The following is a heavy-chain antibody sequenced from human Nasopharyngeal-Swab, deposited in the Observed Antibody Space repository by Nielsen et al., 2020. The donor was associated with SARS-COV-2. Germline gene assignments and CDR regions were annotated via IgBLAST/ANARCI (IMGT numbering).Heavy chain of an antibody. J-gene: IGHJ6*02. CDR1: GGSFSGYY. Sequence: SETLSLTCAVYGGSFSGYYWGWIRQPPGKGLEWIGEINHSGSTNYNPSLKSRVTISVDTSKNQFSLKLSSVTAADTAVYYCARGGSSSWYGYYYYGMDVWGQGTTVTVSS. CDR2: INHSGST. D-gene: IGHD6-13*01. V-gene: IGHV4-34*01. CDR3: ARGGSSSWYGYYYYGMDV.